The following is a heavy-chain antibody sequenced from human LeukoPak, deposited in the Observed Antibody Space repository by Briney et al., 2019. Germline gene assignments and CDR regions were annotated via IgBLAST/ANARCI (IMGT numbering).Heavy chain of an antibody. CDR2: IYYSGST. Sequence: SETLSLTCSVSGRYISSYYWSWLRQPPRKGLEWIGYIYYSGSTNYNPSLKSRVTISVDTSKIQSSLKLSSVTAASPALSYCAAVYYGAGSYSPPGAFDIWGQGTMVTVSS. CDR1: GRYISSYY. V-gene: IGHV4-59*01. J-gene: IGHJ3*02. CDR3: AAVYYGAGSYSPPGAFDI. D-gene: IGHD3-10*01.